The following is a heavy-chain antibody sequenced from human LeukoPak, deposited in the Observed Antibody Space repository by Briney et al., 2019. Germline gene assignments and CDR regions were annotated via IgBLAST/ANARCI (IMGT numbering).Heavy chain of an antibody. Sequence: PSETLSLTCTVSGGSISSYYWNWIRQPAGKGLEWIGRIYTSGSTHYNPSLKSRVTISVDTPKKQFSLKLSSVTAADTAVYYCARDYYDTSGRYDAFEIWGQGTMVIVSS. CDR2: IYTSGST. D-gene: IGHD3-22*01. J-gene: IGHJ3*02. V-gene: IGHV4-4*07. CDR3: ARDYYDTSGRYDAFEI. CDR1: GGSISSYY.